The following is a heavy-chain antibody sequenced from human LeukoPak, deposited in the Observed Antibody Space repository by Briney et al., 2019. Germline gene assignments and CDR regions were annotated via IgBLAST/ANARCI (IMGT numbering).Heavy chain of an antibody. CDR1: GGSIGSSSYY. CDR2: IFYTGNI. V-gene: IGHV4-39*01. CDR3: ARGEGQRITMVRGLIKYYYYGMDV. Sequence: SETLSLTCTVSGGSIGSSSYYWGWVRQPPGKGLEWIGTIFYTGNIDYNPSLKSRVTISVDTSKNRFSLKVNSVTAADTAVYYCARGEGQRITMVRGLIKYYYYGMDVWGQGTTVTVSS. D-gene: IGHD3-10*01. J-gene: IGHJ6*02.